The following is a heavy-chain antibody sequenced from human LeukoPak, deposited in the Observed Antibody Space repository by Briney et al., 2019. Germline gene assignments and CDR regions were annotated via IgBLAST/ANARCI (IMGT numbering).Heavy chain of an antibody. CDR3: AKYLTGSGYDFWSGTYYYYYYYMDV. Sequence: GGSLRLSCAASGFTFSSYAMSWVRQAPGKGLEWVSAISGSGGSTYYADSVKGRFTISRDNSKNTLYPQMNSLRAEDTAVYYCAKYLTGSGYDFWSGTYYYYYYYMDVWGKGTTVTVSS. J-gene: IGHJ6*03. CDR2: ISGSGGST. CDR1: GFTFSSYA. D-gene: IGHD3-3*01. V-gene: IGHV3-23*01.